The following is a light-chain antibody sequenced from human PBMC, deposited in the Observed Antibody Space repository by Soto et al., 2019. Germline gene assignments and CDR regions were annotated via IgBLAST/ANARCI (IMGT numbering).Light chain of an antibody. CDR2: GAS. V-gene: IGKV3-20*01. Sequence: EIVLTKSPGTLSLSPGESATLSGRASQSVSNNYLAWYQQKPGQAPRLLIYGASNRATGIPDRFSGSGSGTDFTLTISRLEPEDFAVYYCQKYGNSPPITVGEGTRLEIK. CDR1: QSVSNNY. J-gene: IGKJ5*01. CDR3: QKYGNSPPIT.